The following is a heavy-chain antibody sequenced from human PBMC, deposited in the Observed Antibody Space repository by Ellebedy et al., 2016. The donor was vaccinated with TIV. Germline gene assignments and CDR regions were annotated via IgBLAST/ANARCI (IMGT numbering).Heavy chain of an antibody. V-gene: IGHV4-59*01. CDR3: ASHLTTVSAGMDV. CDR1: GDSIRSYY. CDR2: TYYTGTT. D-gene: IGHD4-17*01. J-gene: IGHJ6*02. Sequence: SETLSLXCAVSGDSIRSYYWSWIRQPPGKGLEWIGYTYYTGTTNYNPSLKSRVTISVDTSKNQFSLKLSSVTAADTAVYYCASHLTTVSAGMDVWGQGTTVTVSS.